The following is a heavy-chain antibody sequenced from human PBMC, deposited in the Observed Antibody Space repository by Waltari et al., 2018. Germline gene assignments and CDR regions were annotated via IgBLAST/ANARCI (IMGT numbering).Heavy chain of an antibody. V-gene: IGHV4-39*01. CDR2: IYYSGST. Sequence: QLQLQGSGPGQVNPSETLSLTCTVSGDSISSSSYYWGWIRQPPGKGLEWIGSIYYSGSTYYTPSLKSRLSISVDTPKNQFSLKLSSVTAADAAIYYCARLRSNMTPFDPWGQGTLVTVSS. D-gene: IGHD2-8*01. J-gene: IGHJ5*02. CDR3: ARLRSNMTPFDP. CDR1: GDSISSSSYY.